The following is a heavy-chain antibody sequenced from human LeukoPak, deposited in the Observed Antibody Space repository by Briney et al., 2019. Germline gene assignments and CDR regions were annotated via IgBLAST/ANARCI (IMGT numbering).Heavy chain of an antibody. CDR1: GFTFSSYG. J-gene: IGHJ4*02. CDR2: IWYDGSNK. Sequence: GRSLRLSCEASGFTFSSYGMHWVRQAPGKGLEWVAVIWYDGSNKYYADSVKGRFTISRDNSKNTLYLQMNSLRAEDTAVYYCARGITIFGPGTISGYFDYWGQGTLVTVSS. CDR3: ARGITIFGPGTISGYFDY. V-gene: IGHV3-33*01. D-gene: IGHD3-3*01.